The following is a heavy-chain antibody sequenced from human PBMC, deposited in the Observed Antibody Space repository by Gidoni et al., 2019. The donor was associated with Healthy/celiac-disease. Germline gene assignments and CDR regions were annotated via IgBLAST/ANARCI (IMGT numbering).Heavy chain of an antibody. J-gene: IGHJ6*02. CDR3: ARDRYSGSYLRYYYYGMDV. CDR1: GFTFSSYS. V-gene: IGHV3-48*02. Sequence: EVQLVESGGGLVQPGGSLRLSCAASGFTFSSYSMNWVRKAPGKGLDWVSSISISSITIYYAYSVKGRFTISRDNAKHSLYLQMNRLGDEDTAVYYCARDRYSGSYLRYYYYGMDVWGQGTTVTVSS. CDR2: ISISSITI. D-gene: IGHD1-26*01.